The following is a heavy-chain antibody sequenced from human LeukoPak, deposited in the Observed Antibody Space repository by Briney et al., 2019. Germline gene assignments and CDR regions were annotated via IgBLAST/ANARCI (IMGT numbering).Heavy chain of an antibody. J-gene: IGHJ4*02. V-gene: IGHV3-49*04. CDR2: IRSKTYGGTT. CDR1: GLTFGDYS. D-gene: IGHD5-24*01. CDR3: IRESRDDYNYWGRKFDY. Sequence: GGPLRLSCTASGLTFGDYSMSWVRQAPGKGLEWIGFIRSKTYGGTTDYAASVKGRFSISRDDSKSIGYLQMNSLKSEDTAVYYCIRESRDDYNYWGRKFDYWGQGTLVTVSA.